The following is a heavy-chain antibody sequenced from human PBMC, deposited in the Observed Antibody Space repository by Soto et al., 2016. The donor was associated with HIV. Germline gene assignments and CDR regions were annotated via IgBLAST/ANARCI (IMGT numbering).Heavy chain of an antibody. CDR2: VSSDGTTT. Sequence: EVQLVESGGGLVQPGGSLRLSCAASGSTFRTYWMHWVRQATGKGLMWVSRVSSDGTTTTYADSVKGRFTISRDNAKNTVYLQMNSLRAEDTAIYYCVREELWGAEKHYNFDHWGQGTLVTVSS. D-gene: IGHD3-16*01. V-gene: IGHV3-74*01. CDR1: GSTFRTYW. J-gene: IGHJ4*02. CDR3: VREELWGAEKHYNFDH.